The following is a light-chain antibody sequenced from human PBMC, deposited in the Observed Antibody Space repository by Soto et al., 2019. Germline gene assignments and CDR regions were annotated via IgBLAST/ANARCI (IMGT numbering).Light chain of an antibody. V-gene: IGLV1-51*01. Sequence: QSVLTQPPSVSAAPGQRITISCSGSGSNIGGFSVSWYQQLPGTAPRLLIYDNDKRPSGIPDRFSGSKSGTSATLAITTLQTGDEAHYFCGAWDNTQSWVFGPGTKLTVL. CDR3: GAWDNTQSWV. CDR2: DND. J-gene: IGLJ3*02. CDR1: GSNIGGFS.